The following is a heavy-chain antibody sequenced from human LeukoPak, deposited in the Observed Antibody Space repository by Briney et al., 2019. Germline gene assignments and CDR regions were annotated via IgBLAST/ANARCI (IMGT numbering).Heavy chain of an antibody. V-gene: IGHV1-18*01. D-gene: IGHD2-2*01. CDR3: ARGPIIDIAIIPAADEYYYMDV. Sequence: EASVKVSCKASGYTFTSYGITWVRQAPGQGLEWMGWISAYNGNTNYAQKVQGRVTMTTDTSTTTAYMELRSLRSDDTAVYYCARGPIIDIAIIPAADEYYYMDVWGKGTTVTVSS. J-gene: IGHJ6*03. CDR1: GYTFTSYG. CDR2: ISAYNGNT.